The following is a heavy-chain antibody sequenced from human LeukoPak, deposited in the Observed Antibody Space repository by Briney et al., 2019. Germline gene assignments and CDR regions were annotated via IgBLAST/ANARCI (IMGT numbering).Heavy chain of an antibody. CDR3: ARGDIQWDY. V-gene: IGHV1-2*02. Sequence: GASVTVSCKASGYTFTDYYMHWVRQAPGQGLEWVGWINPNPNSGGTNYAQKFQGRVTMTRDTSITTAYVELSSLKSDDTAVYYCARGDIQWDYWGQGTQVTVSS. CDR1: GYTFTDYY. J-gene: IGHJ4*02. D-gene: IGHD6-19*01. CDR2: INPNPNSGGT.